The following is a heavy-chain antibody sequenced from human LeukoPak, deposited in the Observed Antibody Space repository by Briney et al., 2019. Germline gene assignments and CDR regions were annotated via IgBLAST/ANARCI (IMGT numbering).Heavy chain of an antibody. D-gene: IGHD3-3*01. CDR1: GGSISSYY. Sequence: SETLSLTCTVSGGSISSYYWSWIRQPPGKGLEWIGYIYASGNTNYNPSLKSRVTISVDTSKNQFSLKLSSVTAADTAVYYCARGPYYDFWSGLTGGSNNWFDPWGQGTLVTVSS. J-gene: IGHJ5*02. V-gene: IGHV4-59*01. CDR2: IYASGNT. CDR3: ARGPYYDFWSGLTGGSNNWFDP.